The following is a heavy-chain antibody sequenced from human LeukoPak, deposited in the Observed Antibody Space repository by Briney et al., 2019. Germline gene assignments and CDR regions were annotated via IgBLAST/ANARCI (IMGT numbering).Heavy chain of an antibody. CDR3: AKDITSYYYYYFGMDV. J-gene: IGHJ6*02. CDR1: GFTFSSYW. CDR2: ISGSGSST. V-gene: IGHV3-23*01. D-gene: IGHD3-16*01. Sequence: PGGSLRLSCAASGFTFSSYWMTWVRQAPGKGLEWVSSISGSGSSTYSADSVKGRFTISRDNSKNTLYLQMDSLRAEDTAIYYCAKDITSYYYYYFGMDVWGQGTTVTVPS.